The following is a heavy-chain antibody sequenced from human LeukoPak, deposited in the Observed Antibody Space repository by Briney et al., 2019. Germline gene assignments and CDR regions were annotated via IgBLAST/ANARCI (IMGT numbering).Heavy chain of an antibody. V-gene: IGHV3-23*01. CDR3: AKDLDSSGYANWFDP. J-gene: IGHJ5*02. Sequence: PAGSLTLSCAASGFTFSSYAMSWVRQAPGKGLEWLSAIRGSGGSTYYADSVKGRFTISRDNSKNTLYLQMNSLRAEDTAVYYCAKDLDSSGYANWFDPWGQGTLVTVSS. D-gene: IGHD3-22*01. CDR1: GFTFSSYA. CDR2: IRGSGGST.